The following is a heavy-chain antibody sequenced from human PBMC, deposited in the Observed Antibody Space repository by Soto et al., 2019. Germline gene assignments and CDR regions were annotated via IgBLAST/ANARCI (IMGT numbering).Heavy chain of an antibody. Sequence: QVQLQESGPGLVKPSQTLSLTCTVSGGSISSGGYYWSWIRQHPGKGLEWIGYIYYRGSIYYNPSLKSRVTISVDTSKNQFSLKLSSVTAADTAVYYCARESTVTRWWFDPWGQGTLVTVSS. CDR1: GGSISSGGYY. D-gene: IGHD4-17*01. CDR2: IYYRGSI. J-gene: IGHJ5*02. V-gene: IGHV4-31*03. CDR3: ARESTVTRWWFDP.